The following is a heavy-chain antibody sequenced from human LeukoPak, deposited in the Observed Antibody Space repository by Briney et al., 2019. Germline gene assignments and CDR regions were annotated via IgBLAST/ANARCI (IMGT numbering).Heavy chain of an antibody. Sequence: ETGGPLRLSCTTSGLTFSTSSFNWVRQASGKGLEWVASIGPTGFDRYHADSIKGRFTISRDNANNFLYLQMDSLRAEDTAVYYCATETNGRHYDYWGQGTLLTVSS. D-gene: IGHD1-14*01. V-gene: IGHV3-21*06. J-gene: IGHJ4*02. CDR3: ATETNGRHYDY. CDR2: IGPTGFDR. CDR1: GLTFSTSS.